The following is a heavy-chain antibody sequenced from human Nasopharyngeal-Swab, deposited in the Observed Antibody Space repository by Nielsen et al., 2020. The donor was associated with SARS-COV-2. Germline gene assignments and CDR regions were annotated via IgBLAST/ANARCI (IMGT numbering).Heavy chain of an antibody. CDR1: GGSFSGYY. Sequence: SETLSLTCAVYGGSFSGYYWSWIRQPPGKGLEWIGEINHSGSTNYNPSLKSRVTISVDTSKNQFSLELSSVTAADTAVYYCARGLIAAAGRFDPWGQGTLVTVSS. V-gene: IGHV4-34*01. CDR2: INHSGST. CDR3: ARGLIAAAGRFDP. J-gene: IGHJ5*02. D-gene: IGHD6-13*01.